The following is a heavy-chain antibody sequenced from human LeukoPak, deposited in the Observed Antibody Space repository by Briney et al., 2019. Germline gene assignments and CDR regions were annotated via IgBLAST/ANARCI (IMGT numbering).Heavy chain of an antibody. CDR2: INPFNGNI. CDR1: GSPFRRFG. Sequence: ASVKVSFKASGSPFRRFGISWVRQAPGQGGEWMGWINPFNGNIQYAPKIQDRVTITTDTSTSTAYMELRSLTSDDTATYLRGSASRGFGLSVIIGNWGQGTLVIVSS. CDR3: GSASRGFGLSVIIGN. D-gene: IGHD2-2*01. J-gene: IGHJ4*02. V-gene: IGHV1-18*01.